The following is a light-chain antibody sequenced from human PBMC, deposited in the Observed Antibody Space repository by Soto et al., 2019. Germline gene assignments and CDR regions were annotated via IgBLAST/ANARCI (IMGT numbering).Light chain of an antibody. J-gene: IGLJ2*01. CDR1: SSDIGAYNF. CDR2: DVN. CDR3: TSCATSTAMI. Sequence: QSALTQPASVSGSPGQWITISCTGTSSDIGAYNFVSWYQQHPGKAPKLMLYDVNIRPSGVFNRFSGYKSANTSPQTISGHHAEDEADYYCTSCATSTAMIFGGGTKLTVL. V-gene: IGLV2-14*03.